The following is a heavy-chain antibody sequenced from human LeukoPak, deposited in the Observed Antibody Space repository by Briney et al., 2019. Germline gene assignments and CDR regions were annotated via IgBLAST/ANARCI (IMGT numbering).Heavy chain of an antibody. V-gene: IGHV3-48*03. J-gene: IGHJ5*02. CDR2: ISSSGTTI. CDR3: ARDGLGFSGAFGHWFDP. CDR1: GFTISSYE. D-gene: IGHD3-10*01. Sequence: GGSLRLSCAASGFTISSYEMNWVRQVPGKGLEWVSYISSSGTTIYYADSVKGRFTISRDSAKNSLYLQTNSLRAEDTAVYYCARDGLGFSGAFGHWFDPWGQGTLVTVSA.